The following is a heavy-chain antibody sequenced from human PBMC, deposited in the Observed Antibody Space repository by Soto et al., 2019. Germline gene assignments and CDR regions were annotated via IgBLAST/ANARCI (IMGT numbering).Heavy chain of an antibody. D-gene: IGHD3-3*01. Sequence: LRLSCAASGFTFSSYSMNWVRQAPGKGLEWVSSISSSSSYIYYADSVKGRFTISRDNAKNSLYLQMNSLRAEDTAVYYCARTSGITTSAFDIWGQGTMVTVSS. CDR3: ARTSGITTSAFDI. J-gene: IGHJ3*02. CDR1: GFTFSSYS. V-gene: IGHV3-21*01. CDR2: ISSSSSYI.